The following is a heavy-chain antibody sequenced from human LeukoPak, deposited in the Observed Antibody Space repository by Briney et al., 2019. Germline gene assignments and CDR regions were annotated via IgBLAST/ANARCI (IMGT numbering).Heavy chain of an antibody. CDR1: GGTFSSTV. V-gene: IGHV1-69*05. J-gene: IGHJ4*02. CDR3: ARDVFSRDPHYGGPVHD. Sequence: SGKVSCKASGGTFSSTVISWLRQAPGQGLEWMGGSIPIFGRTNYAQKFQGRVTITTDESTGTAYMELSSLRSEDTAVYYCARDVFSRDPHYGGPVHDWGQGTLVTVSS. D-gene: IGHD4/OR15-4a*01. CDR2: SIPIFGRT.